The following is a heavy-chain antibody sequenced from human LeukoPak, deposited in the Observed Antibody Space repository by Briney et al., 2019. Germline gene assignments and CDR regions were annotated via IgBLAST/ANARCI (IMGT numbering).Heavy chain of an antibody. J-gene: IGHJ4*02. V-gene: IGHV4-59*01. CDR1: GGSISSYY. D-gene: IGHD3-16*02. Sequence: PSETLSPTCTVSGGSISSYYWSWIRQPPGKGLEWIGYIYYSGSTNYNPSLKSRVTISVDTSKNQFSLKLSSVTAADTAVYYCARIVEYFDYWGQGTLVTVSS. CDR2: IYYSGST. CDR3: ARIVEYFDY.